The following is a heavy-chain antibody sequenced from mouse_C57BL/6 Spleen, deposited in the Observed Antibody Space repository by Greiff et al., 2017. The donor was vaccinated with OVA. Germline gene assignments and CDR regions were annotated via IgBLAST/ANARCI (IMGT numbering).Heavy chain of an antibody. D-gene: IGHD4-1*01. CDR2: FDPNSGGT. J-gene: IGHJ2*01. CDR3: ARELVDY. V-gene: IGHV1-72*01. CDR1: GYTFTSYW. Sequence: VQLQQPGAELVKPGASVKLSCKASGYTFTSYWMHWVKQRPGRGLEWIGRFDPNSGGTNYHEKFKSKATLTVDKPSSTAYMQLSSLTSEDSAVYYCARELVDYWGKGTTLTVSS.